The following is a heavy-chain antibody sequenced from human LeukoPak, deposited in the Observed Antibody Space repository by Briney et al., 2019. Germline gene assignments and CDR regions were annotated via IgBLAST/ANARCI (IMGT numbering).Heavy chain of an antibody. CDR2: VSGGGGST. CDR3: AKDPYGDYVFDY. CDR1: GFTSSSYA. D-gene: IGHD4-17*01. Sequence: GGSLRLSCAASGFTSSSYAMSWVRQAPGKGLEWVSAVSGGGGSTYYADSVKGRFTISRDNSKNTLYLQMNSLRAEDTAVYYCAKDPYGDYVFDYWGQGTLVTVSS. V-gene: IGHV3-23*01. J-gene: IGHJ4*02.